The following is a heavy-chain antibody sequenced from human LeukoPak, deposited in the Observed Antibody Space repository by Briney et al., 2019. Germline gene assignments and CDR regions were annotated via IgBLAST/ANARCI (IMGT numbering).Heavy chain of an antibody. V-gene: IGHV4-34*01. D-gene: IGHD2-15*01. J-gene: IGHJ4*02. Sequence: SETLSLTCAVYGGSFSGYYWSWIRQPPGKGLEWIGEINHSGSTNYNPSLKSRVTISVDTSKNQFSLKLSSVTAADTAVYYCASFRYCSGGSCYHLTFDYWGQGTLVTVSS. CDR3: ASFRYCSGGSCYHLTFDY. CDR2: INHSGST. CDR1: GGSFSGYY.